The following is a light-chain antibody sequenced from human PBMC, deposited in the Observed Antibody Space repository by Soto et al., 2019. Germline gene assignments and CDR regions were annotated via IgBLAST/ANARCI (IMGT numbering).Light chain of an antibody. V-gene: IGKV3-20*01. CDR2: DVS. CDR3: QQYNNWPPWT. J-gene: IGKJ1*01. Sequence: EIVLTQSPGTLSLSPGERATLSCRASQSVSSAYLAWYQQKPGQAPRLLIYDVSSRATGIPDRFSGSGSGTDFSLTISSLQSEDFAVYYCQQYNNWPPWTFGQGTKVDIK. CDR1: QSVSSAY.